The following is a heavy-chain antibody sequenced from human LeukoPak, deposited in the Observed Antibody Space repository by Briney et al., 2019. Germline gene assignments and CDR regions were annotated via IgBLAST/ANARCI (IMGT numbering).Heavy chain of an antibody. CDR3: AKDPITIFGVVITADASDI. CDR1: GFTFSSYA. Sequence: GGSLRLSCAASGFTFSSYAMSWVRQAPGKGLEWVSAISGSGGSTYYADSVKGRFTISRDNSKNTLYLQMNSLRAEDTAVYYCAKDPITIFGVVITADASDIWGQGTMVTVSS. V-gene: IGHV3-23*01. J-gene: IGHJ3*02. D-gene: IGHD3-3*01. CDR2: ISGSGGST.